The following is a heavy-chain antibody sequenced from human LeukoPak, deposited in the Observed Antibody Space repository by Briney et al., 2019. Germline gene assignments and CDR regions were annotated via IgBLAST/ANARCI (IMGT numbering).Heavy chain of an antibody. J-gene: IGHJ4*02. CDR3: AREGYYGSGSFFDY. V-gene: IGHV1-69*13. Sequence: SVKVSCTASGGTFSSYAISWVRQAPGQGLEWMGGIIPIFGTANYAQKFQGRVTITADESTSTAYMELSSLRSEDTAVYYCAREGYYGSGSFFDYWGQGTLVTVSS. D-gene: IGHD3-10*01. CDR1: GGTFSSYA. CDR2: IIPIFGTA.